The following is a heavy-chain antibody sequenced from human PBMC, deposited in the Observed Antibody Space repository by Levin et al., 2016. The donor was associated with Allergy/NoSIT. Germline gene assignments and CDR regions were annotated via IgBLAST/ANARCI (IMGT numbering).Heavy chain of an antibody. CDR3: VRYASGSQPTSTIIK. CDR2: ISSSGSTI. D-gene: IGHD3-10*01. Sequence: GESLKISCAASGFTFSSYEMNWVRQAPGKGLEWVSYISSSGSTIYYADSVKGRFTMSRDNAKNTLYLQMNSLRVEDTALYYCVRYASGSQPTSTIIKWGQGTLVTVSS. J-gene: IGHJ4*02. V-gene: IGHV3-48*03. CDR1: GFTFSSYE.